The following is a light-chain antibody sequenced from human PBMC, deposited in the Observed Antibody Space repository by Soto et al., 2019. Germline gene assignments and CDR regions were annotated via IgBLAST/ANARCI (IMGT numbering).Light chain of an antibody. Sequence: EIVMTQSPATRSMSRVEIATLSCMASQSVTSKYLAWYQQKPGQAPRVVIYGASRRATGIPDRFSGSGSGTEFTLTISSLQSEDLAVYYCQQYHNWPQTFGQGTKVDIK. J-gene: IGKJ1*01. CDR3: QQYHNWPQT. CDR2: GAS. CDR1: QSVTSKY. V-gene: IGKV3D-15*01.